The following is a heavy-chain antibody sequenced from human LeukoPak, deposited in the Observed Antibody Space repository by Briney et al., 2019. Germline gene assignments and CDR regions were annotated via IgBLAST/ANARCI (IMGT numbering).Heavy chain of an antibody. Sequence: SETLSLTCTVSGGSISSGGYYWSWIRQHPGKGLEWIGYIYYSGSTYYNPSLKSRVTISVDTSKNQFSLKLSSVTAADTAVYYCARAIVMQRFLEWLSDLYYFDYWGQGTLVTVSS. V-gene: IGHV4-31*03. CDR2: IYYSGST. CDR3: ARAIVMQRFLEWLSDLYYFDY. CDR1: GGSISSGGYY. J-gene: IGHJ4*02. D-gene: IGHD3-3*01.